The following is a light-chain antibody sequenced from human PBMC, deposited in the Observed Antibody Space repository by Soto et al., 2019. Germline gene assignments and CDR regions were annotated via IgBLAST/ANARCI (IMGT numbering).Light chain of an antibody. V-gene: IGKV3-20*01. Sequence: DNMLNMYPRALSLPREETATLSCRASRSVSSSYLAWDQQKPGQAPRLLIYGASSRATGIPARFSGSGSGTDFTLTICRLEPEDFALYHCQLYASSPGTFGQGAKVAIK. CDR1: RSVSSSY. J-gene: IGKJ1*01. CDR2: GAS. CDR3: QLYASSPGT.